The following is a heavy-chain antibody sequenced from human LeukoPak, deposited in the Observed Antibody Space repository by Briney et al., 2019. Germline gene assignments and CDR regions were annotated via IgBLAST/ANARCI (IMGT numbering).Heavy chain of an antibody. J-gene: IGHJ3*02. V-gene: IGHV3-7*01. CDR2: IKQDGCEK. CDR3: ARDEDWSGYYGAFDI. D-gene: IGHD3-3*01. CDR1: GFTFSSYW. Sequence: GGSLRLSCAASGFTFSSYWMSWVRQAPGKGLEWVANIKQDGCEKYYVDSVKGRFTISRDNAKNSLYLQMNSLRAEDTAVYCCARDEDWSGYYGAFDIWGQGTMVTVSS.